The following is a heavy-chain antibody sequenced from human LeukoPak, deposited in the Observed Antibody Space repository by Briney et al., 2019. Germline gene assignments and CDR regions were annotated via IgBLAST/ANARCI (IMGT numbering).Heavy chain of an antibody. J-gene: IGHJ3*02. D-gene: IGHD3-3*01. CDR2: INPSGGST. CDR1: GYTFTSYY. CDR3: ARESGRITIFGVAHDAFDI. Sequence: ASVKVSCKASGYTFTSYYMHWVRQAPGQGLEWMGIINPSGGSTSYAQKFQGRVTMTRDTSTSTVYMELSSLRSEDTAVYYCARESGRITIFGVAHDAFDIWGQGTMVTVSS. V-gene: IGHV1-46*01.